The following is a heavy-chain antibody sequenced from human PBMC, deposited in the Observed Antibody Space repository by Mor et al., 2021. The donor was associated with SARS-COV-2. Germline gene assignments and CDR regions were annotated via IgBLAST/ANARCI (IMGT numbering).Heavy chain of an antibody. D-gene: IGHD6-25*01. V-gene: IGHV3-20*01. CDR3: ARVRNRGSSAPTDFDY. Sequence: RFTISRDNAKNSLYLQMNSLRAEDTALYHCARVRNRGSSAPTDFDYWGQGTLVTVSS. J-gene: IGHJ4*02.